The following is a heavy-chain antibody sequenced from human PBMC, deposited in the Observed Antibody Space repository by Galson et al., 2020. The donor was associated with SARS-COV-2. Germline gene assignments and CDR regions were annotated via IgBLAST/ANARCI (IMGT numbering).Heavy chain of an antibody. CDR2: INQDGTEK. V-gene: IGHV3-7*03. CDR3: VREDGRFGSGSGWLDA. J-gene: IGHJ5*02. D-gene: IGHD3-3*01. CDR1: GFTFTAYW. Sequence: GGSLRLSCAASGFTFTAYWMTWVRQAPGKGLEWVANINQDGTEKYYVESVRGRFTVSRDNAKNSFYLKMNNLRAGDTAIYYCVREDGRFGSGSGWLDAWGQGTLVTVSS.